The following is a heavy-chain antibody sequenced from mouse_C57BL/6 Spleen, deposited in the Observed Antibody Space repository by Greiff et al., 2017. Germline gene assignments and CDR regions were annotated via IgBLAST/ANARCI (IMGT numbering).Heavy chain of an antibody. CDR3: ARFDTGSRDYAMGY. V-gene: IGHV1-82*01. D-gene: IGHD1-1*01. Sequence: QVQLQQSGPELVKPGASVKISCKASGYAFSSSWMNWVKQRPGKGLEWIGRIYPGDGDTNYNGKFKGKATLTADKSSSTAYMQLSSLTSEDSAVYFCARFDTGSRDYAMGYWGQGTSVTVSS. CDR1: GYAFSSSW. J-gene: IGHJ4*01. CDR2: IYPGDGDT.